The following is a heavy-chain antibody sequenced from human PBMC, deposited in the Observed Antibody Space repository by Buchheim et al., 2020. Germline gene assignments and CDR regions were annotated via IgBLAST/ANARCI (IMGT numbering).Heavy chain of an antibody. J-gene: IGHJ6*02. CDR3: ARDEYSGSYWSQTYYYYGMDV. V-gene: IGHV3-21*01. Sequence: EVQLVESGGGLVKPGGSLRLSCAASGFTFSSYSMNWVRQAPGKGLEWVSSISSSSSYIYYADSVKGRFTISRDNAKNSLYLQMNSLRAEDTAVYYCARDEYSGSYWSQTYYYYGMDVWGQGTT. CDR2: ISSSSSYI. CDR1: GFTFSSYS. D-gene: IGHD1-26*01.